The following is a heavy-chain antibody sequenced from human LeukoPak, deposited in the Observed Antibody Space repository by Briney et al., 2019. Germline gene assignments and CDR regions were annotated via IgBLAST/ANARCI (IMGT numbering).Heavy chain of an antibody. V-gene: IGHV3-23*01. CDR1: GFTFSSHL. CDR3: AKTQEWELLRGPGGYYFDY. Sequence: GGSLRLSCAASGFTFSSHLMHWVRQAPGKGLEWVSAISGSGGSTYYADSVKGRFTISRDNSKNTLYLQMNSLRAEDTAVYYCAKTQEWELLRGPGGYYFDYWGQGTLVTVSS. CDR2: ISGSGGST. J-gene: IGHJ4*02. D-gene: IGHD1-26*01.